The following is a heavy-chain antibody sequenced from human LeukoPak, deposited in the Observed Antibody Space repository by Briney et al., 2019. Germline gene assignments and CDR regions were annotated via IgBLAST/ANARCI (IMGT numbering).Heavy chain of an antibody. CDR3: ARDGPVGNGLQY. CDR1: GFTFSSYG. D-gene: IGHD1-1*01. J-gene: IGHJ4*02. V-gene: IGHV3-33*01. Sequence: GGSLRLSCAASGFTFSSYGMHWVRQAPGKGLEWVAVIWYDGSNKYYADSVKGRFTISRDNAKNSLYLQMNSLRDEDTAVYYCARDGPVGNGLQYGGQGTLVTVSS. CDR2: IWYDGSNK.